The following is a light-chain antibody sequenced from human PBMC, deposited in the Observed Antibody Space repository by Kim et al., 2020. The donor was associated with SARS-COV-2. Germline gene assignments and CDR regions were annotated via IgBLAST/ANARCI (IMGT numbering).Light chain of an antibody. Sequence: ASVGDRVNITCRASQSVSDWLAWYQQKPGKAPKLLIYRASGLESGVPSRFSGSGSGTEFTLTISTLQPDDFATFYCQQYSSYPYTFGQGTKVDIK. CDR1: QSVSDW. V-gene: IGKV1-5*03. CDR3: QQYSSYPYT. J-gene: IGKJ2*01. CDR2: RAS.